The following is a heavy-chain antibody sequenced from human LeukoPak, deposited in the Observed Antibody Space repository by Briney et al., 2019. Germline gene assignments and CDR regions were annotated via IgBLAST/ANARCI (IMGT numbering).Heavy chain of an antibody. J-gene: IGHJ1*01. D-gene: IGHD3-22*01. CDR1: GYTFTDYY. CDR2: INSNSGGT. V-gene: IGHV1-2*02. Sequence: ASVKVTCKASGYTFTDYYMHWVRQAPGQGLEWMGWINSNSGGTNFAQRFQDRVTMTRDMSISTAYMELSRLRSDDTAIYYCTRGYYDSSDFEYFHHWGQGTLVTVSS. CDR3: TRGYYDSSDFEYFHH.